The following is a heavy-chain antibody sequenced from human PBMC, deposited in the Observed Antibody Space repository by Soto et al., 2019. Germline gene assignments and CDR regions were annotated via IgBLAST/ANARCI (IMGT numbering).Heavy chain of an antibody. CDR3: ARDSYYYDRSGSLVYYFDY. CDR2: ISSSSSYI. V-gene: IGHV3-21*01. Sequence: EVQLVESGGGLVKPGGSLRLSCAASGFTFSSYSMNWVRQAPGKGLEWVSSISSSSSYIYYADSVKGRFTISRDNAKNSLYLQMNSLRAEDTAVYYCARDSYYYDRSGSLVYYFDYWGQGTLVTVSS. CDR1: GFTFSSYS. D-gene: IGHD3-22*01. J-gene: IGHJ4*02.